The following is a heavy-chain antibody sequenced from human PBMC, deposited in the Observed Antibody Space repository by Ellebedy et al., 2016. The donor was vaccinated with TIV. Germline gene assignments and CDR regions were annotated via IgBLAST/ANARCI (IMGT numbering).Heavy chain of an antibody. CDR3: AKDVRGTFYYFDY. Sequence: GESLKISCAASGFTFSDDAMGWVRQAPGKGLEWGSDIKYSGATTINADSVRGRVTIPIDNSKNTLYLQLRSLRVEDTALYYCAKDVRGTFYYFDYWGQGILVTVSS. V-gene: IGHV3-23*01. CDR1: GFTFSDDA. D-gene: IGHD3-10*02. CDR2: IKYSGATT. J-gene: IGHJ4*02.